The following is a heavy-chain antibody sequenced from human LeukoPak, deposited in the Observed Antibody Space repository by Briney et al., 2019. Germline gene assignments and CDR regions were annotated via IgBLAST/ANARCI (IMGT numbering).Heavy chain of an antibody. CDR2: ISGSGGST. Sequence: PGGSLRLSCAASGFTFSSYAMSWVRQAPGKGLEWVSAISGSGGSTYYADSVKGRFTISRDNSKNTLYLQMNSLRAEDTAVYYCANYYGQYYYYGMDVWGQGTTVTVSS. V-gene: IGHV3-23*01. CDR1: GFTFSSYA. J-gene: IGHJ6*02. CDR3: ANYYGQYYYYGMDV. D-gene: IGHD3-10*01.